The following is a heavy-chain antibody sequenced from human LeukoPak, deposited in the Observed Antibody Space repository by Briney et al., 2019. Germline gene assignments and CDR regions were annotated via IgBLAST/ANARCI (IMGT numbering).Heavy chain of an antibody. CDR3: ATFSNGNYPKVPFNI. J-gene: IGHJ3*02. CDR2: IKRDGSEK. D-gene: IGHD3-22*01. V-gene: IGHV3-7*01. CDR1: GFTFSNNW. Sequence: GGSLRLSCAASGFTFSNNWMSWGRQTPGKGLEWVAKIKRDGSEKSYVDSVKGRFTISSDNAKNTLYLQMSGLRPEDTALYYCATFSNGNYPKVPFNIWCQGKMVTVSS.